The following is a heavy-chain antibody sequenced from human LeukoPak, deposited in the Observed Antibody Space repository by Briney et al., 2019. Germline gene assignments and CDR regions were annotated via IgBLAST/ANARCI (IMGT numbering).Heavy chain of an antibody. V-gene: IGHV3-15*01. J-gene: IGHJ6*03. CDR1: GFTFNNAW. D-gene: IGHD4-17*01. Sequence: PGGSLRLSCAASGFTFNNAWMSWVRQAPRKGLEWVGRIKSKTDGGTTEYTAPVKGRFTISRDDSKNTLYLQMNSLRAEDTAVYYCAKGTVTGYYYMDVWGKGTTVTISS. CDR3: AKGTVTGYYYMDV. CDR2: IKSKTDGGTT.